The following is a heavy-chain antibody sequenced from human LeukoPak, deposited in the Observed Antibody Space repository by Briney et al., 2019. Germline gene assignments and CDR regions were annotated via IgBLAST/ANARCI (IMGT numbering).Heavy chain of an antibody. D-gene: IGHD3-9*01. J-gene: IGHJ6*02. CDR2: IYYSGST. CDR1: GGSISSYY. CDR3: ARTSLYYDTLTGYYDWDYYGMDV. Sequence: SETLSLTCTVSGGSISSYYWSWIRQPPGKGLEWIGYIYYSGSTNYNPSLKSRVTISVDTSKNQFSLKLSSVTAADTAVYYCARTSLYYDTLTGYYDWDYYGMDVWGQGTTVTVSS. V-gene: IGHV4-59*08.